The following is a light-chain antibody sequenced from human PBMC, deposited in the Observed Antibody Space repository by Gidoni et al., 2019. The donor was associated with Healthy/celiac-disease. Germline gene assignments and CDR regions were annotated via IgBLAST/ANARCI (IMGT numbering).Light chain of an antibody. CDR1: QSISSY. CDR2: AAS. V-gene: IGKV1-39*01. Sequence: IQLTQSPSSLSASVGDRVTITCRASQSISSYLNWYQQKPGKAPKLLIYAASSLQSGVPSRFSGSGSGTDFTLTISSLQPEDFATYYCQQSYSTPARSFGPXTKVDIK. CDR3: QQSYSTPARS. J-gene: IGKJ3*01.